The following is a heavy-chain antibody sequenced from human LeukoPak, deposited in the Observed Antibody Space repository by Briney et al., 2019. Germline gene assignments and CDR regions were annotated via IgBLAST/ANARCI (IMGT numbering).Heavy chain of an antibody. V-gene: IGHV4-31*03. D-gene: IGHD2-8*02. J-gene: IGHJ4*02. CDR3: ARAGGVWLEFDY. Sequence: SQTLSLTCTVSGVSISSGGYYWSWIRQHPGKGLEWIGYIFYSGSTYYNPSLKSRVTISVDTSKNQFSLKLSSVTAEDTAVYYCARAGGVWLEFDYWGQGTLVTVSS. CDR1: GVSISSGGYY. CDR2: IFYSGST.